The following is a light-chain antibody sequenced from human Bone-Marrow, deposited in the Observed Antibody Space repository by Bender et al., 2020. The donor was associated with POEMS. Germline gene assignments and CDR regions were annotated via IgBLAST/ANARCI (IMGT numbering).Light chain of an antibody. Sequence: QSVLTQPPSASGTPGQRVTISCSGGSSNIGAHAVNWYQHLPGTAPKLLIYRNYQRPSGVPDRFSGSKSGTSASLAIRGLRSEDEADYYCASWDDSLRSYVFGTGTKVTVL. CDR3: ASWDDSLRSYV. J-gene: IGLJ1*01. V-gene: IGLV1-47*01. CDR2: RNY. CDR1: SSNIGAHA.